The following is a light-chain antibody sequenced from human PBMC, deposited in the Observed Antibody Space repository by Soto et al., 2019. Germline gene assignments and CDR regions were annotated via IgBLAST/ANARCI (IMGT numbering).Light chain of an antibody. V-gene: IGKV1-5*03. CDR1: QSIGRW. Sequence: DIQMTQSPSTLSAYVGDRVTITCRASQSIGRWLAWYQQKPGKAPKLLIYEASSLESGVSSRFRGSGSGTDFTPTITSRQPEALATYYCQQYDSYRTFGPGTKVKIK. CDR3: QQYDSYRT. J-gene: IGKJ1*01. CDR2: EAS.